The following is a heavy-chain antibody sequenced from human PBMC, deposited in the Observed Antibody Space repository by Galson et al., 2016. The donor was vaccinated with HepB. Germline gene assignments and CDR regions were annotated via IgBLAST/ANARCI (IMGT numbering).Heavy chain of an antibody. V-gene: IGHV3-48*02. CDR1: GFTFSTYT. Sequence: SLRLSCAASGFTFSTYTMNWVRQAPGKGLEWVSYISSSSGTNYYVASVTGRFTISRDNAKNSLYLQMNSLRDEDTAKYYCAKLRDGYDWGAFDIWGLGTTVSVSS. D-gene: IGHD3-16*01. CDR3: AKLRDGYDWGAFDI. J-gene: IGHJ6*02. CDR2: ISSSSGTN.